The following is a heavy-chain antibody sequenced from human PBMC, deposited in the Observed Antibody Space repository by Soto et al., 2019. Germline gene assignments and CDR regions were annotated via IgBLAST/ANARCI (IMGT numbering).Heavy chain of an antibody. CDR2: IYYSGST. V-gene: IGHV4-59*01. J-gene: IGHJ6*03. CDR3: AREVGIGSSWTYYMDV. D-gene: IGHD6-13*01. Sequence: PSETLSLTCTVSGGSISSYYRSWIRQPPGKGLEWIGYIYYSGSTNYNPSLKSRVTISVDTSKNQFSLKLSSVTAADTAVYYCAREVGIGSSWTYYMDVWGKGTTVTVSS. CDR1: GGSISSYY.